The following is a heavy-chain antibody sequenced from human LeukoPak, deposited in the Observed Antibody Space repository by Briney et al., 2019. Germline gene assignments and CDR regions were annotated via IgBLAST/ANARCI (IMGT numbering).Heavy chain of an antibody. J-gene: IGHJ4*02. CDR2: INHSGST. CDR3: ARLKGDYDILTGYPDY. Sequence: SETLSLTCAVYGGSFSGYYWSWIRQPPGKGLEWIGEINHSGSTNYNPSLKSRVTISVDTSKNQFSLKLSSVTAADTAVYYCARLKGDYDILTGYPDYWGQGTLVTVSS. CDR1: GGSFSGYY. D-gene: IGHD3-9*01. V-gene: IGHV4-34*01.